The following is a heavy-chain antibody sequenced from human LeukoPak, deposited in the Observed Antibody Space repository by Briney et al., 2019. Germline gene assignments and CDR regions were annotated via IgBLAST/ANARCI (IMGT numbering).Heavy chain of an antibody. Sequence: PSETLSLTCTVSGGSISSSPYYWGWIRQPPGKGLEWIGSIYYSGTTNYNPSLKSRVTISVDTSKNQFSLKLSSVTAADTAVYYCARPDSSGYYYNAFDIWGQGTMVTVSS. CDR3: ARPDSSGYYYNAFDI. J-gene: IGHJ3*02. D-gene: IGHD3-22*01. CDR1: GGSISSSPYY. CDR2: IYYSGTT. V-gene: IGHV4-39*07.